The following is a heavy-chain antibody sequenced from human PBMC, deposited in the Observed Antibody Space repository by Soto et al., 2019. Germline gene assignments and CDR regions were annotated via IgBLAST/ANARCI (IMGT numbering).Heavy chain of an antibody. CDR2: ISSSSSYI. CDR3: ARAPYSSSWLVRWFDP. J-gene: IGHJ5*02. V-gene: IGHV3-21*01. D-gene: IGHD6-13*01. CDR1: GFTFSSYS. Sequence: GGSLRLSCAASGFTFSSYSMNWVRQAPGKGLEWVSSISSSSSYIYYADSVKGRFTISRDNAKNSLYLQMNSLRAEDTAVYYCARAPYSSSWLVRWFDPWGQGTLVTVSS.